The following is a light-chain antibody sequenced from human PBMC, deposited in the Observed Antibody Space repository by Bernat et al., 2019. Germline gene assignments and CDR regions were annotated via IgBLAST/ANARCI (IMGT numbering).Light chain of an antibody. J-gene: IGKJ4*01. V-gene: IGKV1-33*01. CDR2: DAS. CDR3: QQHESLPVT. Sequence: DIQMTQSPSSLSASVGDRVTITCQASQDISRYLNWYQHKSGKAPKLLIYDASIWEMGVPSRFSGRGSVIEFSLTISSLQPADIAVYYCQQHESLPVTFGVVTKVEI. CDR1: QDISRY.